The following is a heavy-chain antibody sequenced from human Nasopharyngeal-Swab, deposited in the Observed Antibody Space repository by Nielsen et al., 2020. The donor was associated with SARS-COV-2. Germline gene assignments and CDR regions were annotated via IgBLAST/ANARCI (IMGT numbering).Heavy chain of an antibody. D-gene: IGHD1-14*01. Sequence: GESLKISCAASGFTFSNAWMSWVRQAPGKGLEWVGRIKSKTDGGTTDYAAPVKGRFTISRDDSKNTLYLQMNILKTEDTAVYYCTTRNLNLDAFDIWGQGTMVTGSS. V-gene: IGHV3-15*01. CDR2: IKSKTDGGTT. J-gene: IGHJ3*02. CDR3: TTRNLNLDAFDI. CDR1: GFTFSNAW.